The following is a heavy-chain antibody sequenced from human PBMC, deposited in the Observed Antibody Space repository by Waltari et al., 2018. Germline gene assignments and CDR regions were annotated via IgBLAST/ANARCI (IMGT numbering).Heavy chain of an antibody. V-gene: IGHV4-59*11. CDR3: ARDVSTVSNWFDP. D-gene: IGHD4-17*01. CDR1: GGSISSHY. J-gene: IGHJ5*02. CDR2: IYCSGST. Sequence: QVQLQESGPGLVKPSETLSLTCTVSGGSISSHYWSWIRQPPGKGLEWIGYIYCSGSTNYNPSLKSRVTISVDTSKNQFSLKLSSVTAADTAVYYCARDVSTVSNWFDPWGQGTLVTVSS.